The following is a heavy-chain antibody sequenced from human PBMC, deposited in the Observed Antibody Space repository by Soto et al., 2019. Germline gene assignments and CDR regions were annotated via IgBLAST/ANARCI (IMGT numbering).Heavy chain of an antibody. CDR1: GGSIISYH. J-gene: IGHJ4*02. Sequence: SETLSLTCTVSGGSIISYHWTWIRQPPGKGLEYIGYIYYSGSTYYNPSLKSRVTMSVDTSKNQFSLKLSSVTAVDTAVYYCARSAVAITSVGYFDYWGQGTLVTVSS. D-gene: IGHD3-22*01. CDR3: ARSAVAITSVGYFDY. V-gene: IGHV4-59*04. CDR2: IYYSGST.